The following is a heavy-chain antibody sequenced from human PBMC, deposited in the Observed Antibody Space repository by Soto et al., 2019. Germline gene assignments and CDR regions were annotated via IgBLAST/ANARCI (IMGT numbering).Heavy chain of an antibody. CDR2: IRSKAYGGTT. D-gene: IGHD6-6*01. CDR3: SRGIAARPGSSSSGSDSRDPDRYLFDY. Sequence: EVQLVESGGGLVQPGRSLRLSCTASGFTFGDYAMSWFRQAPGKGLEWVGFIRSKAYGGTTEYAASVKGRFTISRDDAKGIAYLQMNSLKTEDTAVYYCSRGIAARPGSSSSGSDSRDPDRYLFDYWGQGTLVTVSS. CDR1: GFTFGDYA. J-gene: IGHJ4*02. V-gene: IGHV3-49*03.